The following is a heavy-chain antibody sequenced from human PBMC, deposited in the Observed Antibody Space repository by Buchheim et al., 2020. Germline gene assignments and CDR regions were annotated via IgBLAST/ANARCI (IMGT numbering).Heavy chain of an antibody. J-gene: IGHJ6*02. CDR1: GFTFSSYW. CDR3: ARAAAAVYYYYGMDV. V-gene: IGHV3-7*01. D-gene: IGHD6-13*01. CDR2: IKQDGSEK. Sequence: EVQLVESGGGLVQPGGSLRLSCAASGFTFSSYWMSWVRQAPGKGLEWVANIKQDGSEKYYVDSVKGRFTISRDNAKNSLYLQMNSLRAEDTAVYYCARAAAAVYYYYGMDVWGQGTTVNVSS.